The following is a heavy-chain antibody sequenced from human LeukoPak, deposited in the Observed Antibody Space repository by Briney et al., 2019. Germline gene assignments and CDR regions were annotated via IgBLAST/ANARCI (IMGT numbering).Heavy chain of an antibody. CDR2: MSPNSGDT. CDR3: AKERSSWYYFDY. CDR1: GYTFTSYD. J-gene: IGHJ4*02. V-gene: IGHV1-8*01. Sequence: ASVKVSCKASGYTFTSYDFNWVRQATGQRPEWMGWMSPNSGDTGYAQKFQDRVTMTRNTSISTAYMELSSLRSDDTAVYYCAKERSSWYYFDYWGQGTLVTVSS. D-gene: IGHD6-13*01.